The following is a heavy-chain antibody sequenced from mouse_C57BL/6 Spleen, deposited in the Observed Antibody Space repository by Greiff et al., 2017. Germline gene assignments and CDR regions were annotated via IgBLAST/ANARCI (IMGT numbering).Heavy chain of an antibody. Sequence: VQLQQSGPELVKPGASVKISCKASGYSFTGYYMNWVKQSPEKSLEWIGEINPSTGGTTYNQKFKAKATLTVDKSSSTAYMQLKSLTSEDSAVYYSARSDYYGSSYGFAYWGQGTLVTVSA. J-gene: IGHJ3*01. D-gene: IGHD1-1*01. V-gene: IGHV1-42*01. CDR1: GYSFTGYY. CDR3: ARSDYYGSSYGFAY. CDR2: INPSTGGT.